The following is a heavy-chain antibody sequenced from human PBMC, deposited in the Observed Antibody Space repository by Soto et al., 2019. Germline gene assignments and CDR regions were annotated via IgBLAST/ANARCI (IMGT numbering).Heavy chain of an antibody. J-gene: IGHJ4*02. CDR3: ARGVGPSWSYYNSYFDY. CDR2: LSGSRITI. CDR1: GFTFSSYS. D-gene: IGHD3-10*01. Sequence: PGGSLRLSCAASGFTFSSYSMNWVRQAPGKGLEWVSYLSGSRITIYYADSVKGRFTISRDNAKNSLYLQMNSLRAEDTAVYYCARGVGPSWSYYNSYFDYWGQGTLVTVSS. V-gene: IGHV3-48*04.